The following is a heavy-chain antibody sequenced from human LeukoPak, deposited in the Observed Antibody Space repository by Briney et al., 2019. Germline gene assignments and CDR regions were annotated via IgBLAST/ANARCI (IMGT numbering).Heavy chain of an antibody. V-gene: IGHV4-28*01. D-gene: IGHD3-10*01. CDR2: IYYSGST. J-gene: IGHJ3*02. CDR1: GYSISSSNW. Sequence: SDTLSLTCAVSGYSISSSNWWGWIRQPPGKGLEWIGYIYYSGSTYYNPSLKSRVTMSVDTSKNQFSLKLSSVTAVDTAVYYCARITMVRGATSFDAFDIWGQGTMVTVSS. CDR3: ARITMVRGATSFDAFDI.